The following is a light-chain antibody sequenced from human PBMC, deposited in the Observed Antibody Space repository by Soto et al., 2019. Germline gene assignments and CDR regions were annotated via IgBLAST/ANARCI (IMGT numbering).Light chain of an antibody. CDR1: QSVADK. V-gene: IGKV3-15*01. CDR2: GAS. J-gene: IGKJ4*01. Sequence: PGERATLSCRPSQSVADKLAWYQQKPGQAPRLLIYGASTRATGIPARFSGSGSGTDFTLTISSLQTEDFAIYYCQQYNNWPLTLGGGTKVEIK. CDR3: QQYNNWPLT.